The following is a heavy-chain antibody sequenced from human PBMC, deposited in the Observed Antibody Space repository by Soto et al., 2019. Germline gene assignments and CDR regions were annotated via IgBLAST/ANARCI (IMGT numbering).Heavy chain of an antibody. CDR1: GGSFSGYY. CDR3: ARAHYYGSGRQNWFDP. CDR2: INHSGST. V-gene: IGHV4-34*01. Sequence: QVQLQQWGAGLLKPSETLSLTCAVYGGSFSGYYWSWIRPPPGKGLEWIGEINHSGSTNYNPSLKCRITISVDTSKNQFSLKLSCVTAADTAVYYCARAHYYGSGRQNWFDPWGQGTLVTVSS. J-gene: IGHJ5*02. D-gene: IGHD3-10*01.